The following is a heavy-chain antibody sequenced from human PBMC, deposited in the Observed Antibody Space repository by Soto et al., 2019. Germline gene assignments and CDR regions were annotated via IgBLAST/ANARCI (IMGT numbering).Heavy chain of an antibody. Sequence: SETLSLTCAVSGGSISSGGYSWSWIRQHPGKGLEWIGYIYYSGSTYYNPSLKSRVTISVDTSKNQFSLKLSSVTAADTAVYYCAREVDIVATMGDGMDVWGQGTTVTVSS. CDR3: AREVDIVATMGDGMDV. CDR1: GGSISSGGYS. D-gene: IGHD5-12*01. J-gene: IGHJ6*02. CDR2: IYYSGST. V-gene: IGHV4-31*11.